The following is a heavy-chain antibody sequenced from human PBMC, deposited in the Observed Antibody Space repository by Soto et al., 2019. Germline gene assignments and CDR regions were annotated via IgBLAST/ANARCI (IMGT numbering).Heavy chain of an antibody. J-gene: IGHJ4*02. Sequence: TSEPLSLTCTVSGGPIRSSSHYWGWIRQSPGTGLEWIGSIDESGDSYYNPSLKSRVTIFVDTSKNQFSRKLISVTGADSAIYYCAREGGYVDYWGQGTLVTVSS. CDR1: GGPIRSSSHY. CDR2: IDESGDS. CDR3: AREGGYVDY. V-gene: IGHV4-39*02. D-gene: IGHD1-1*01.